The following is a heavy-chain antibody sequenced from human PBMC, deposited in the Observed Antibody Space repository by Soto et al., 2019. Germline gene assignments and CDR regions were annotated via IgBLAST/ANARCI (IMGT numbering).Heavy chain of an antibody. J-gene: IGHJ6*02. V-gene: IGHV1-69*01. CDR2: IIPISETT. Sequence: QVQLVQSGAEVKKPGSSVKVSCKGSGGTFSSDAISWVRQAPGQGLEWLGGIIPISETTNYAQKFQGRVTITADESTSTAYMELSSLRSEDTAVYYCARSQGSSTSLEIYYYYYYGMDVWGQGTTVTVSS. CDR1: GGTFSSDA. CDR3: ARSQGSSTSLEIYYYYYYGMDV. D-gene: IGHD2-2*01.